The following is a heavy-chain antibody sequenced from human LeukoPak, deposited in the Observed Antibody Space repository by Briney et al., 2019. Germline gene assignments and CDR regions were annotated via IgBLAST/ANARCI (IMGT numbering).Heavy chain of an antibody. CDR2: IASDGSST. D-gene: IGHD4-23*01. V-gene: IGHV3-74*01. CDR1: GFTVSSTY. J-gene: IGHJ4*02. CDR3: ARGRPHGNDY. Sequence: PGGSLRLSCAASGFTVSSTYMNWVRQAPGKGLVWVSRIASDGSSTTYADSVKGRFSISRDNAKNTLYLQMNSLRVEDTAVYYCARGRPHGNDYWGQGTLVTVSS.